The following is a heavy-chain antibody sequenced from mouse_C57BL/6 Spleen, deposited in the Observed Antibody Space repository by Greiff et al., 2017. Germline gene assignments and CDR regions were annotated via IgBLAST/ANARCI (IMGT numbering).Heavy chain of an antibody. Sequence: QVQLQQPGAELVRPGASVKLSCTASGFTFTGYCMHWVKQRPGQGLEWIGMIHPDSGSTNYNAKFKSKATLTADTSSSTAYMQLSSLTSEDAAVYYCARRGGCTAKFDYWGQGTTLTVS. CDR3: ARRGGCTAKFDY. CDR1: GFTFTGYC. D-gene: IGHD5-1*01. V-gene: IGHV1-64*01. J-gene: IGHJ2*01. CDR2: IHPDSGST.